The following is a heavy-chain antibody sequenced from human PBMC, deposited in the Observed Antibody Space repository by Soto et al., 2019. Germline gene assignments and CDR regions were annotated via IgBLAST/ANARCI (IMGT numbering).Heavy chain of an antibody. V-gene: IGHV1-2*04. Sequence: ASVKVSCKASGYTFTGYYMHWVRQAPGQGLEWMGWINPNSGGTNYAQKFQGWVTMTRDTSISTAYMELSRLRSDDTAVYYCARDMPYNWNSGDYCCGMDVWGQGTKVTVSS. D-gene: IGHD1-7*01. CDR3: ARDMPYNWNSGDYCCGMDV. CDR2: INPNSGGT. J-gene: IGHJ6*02. CDR1: GYTFTGYY.